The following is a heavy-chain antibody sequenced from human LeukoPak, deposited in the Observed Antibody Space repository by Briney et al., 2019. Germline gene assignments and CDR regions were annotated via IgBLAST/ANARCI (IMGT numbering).Heavy chain of an antibody. V-gene: IGHV4-39*01. CDR1: GGSISSSSYY. D-gene: IGHD3-10*01. J-gene: IGHJ5*02. CDR2: IYYSGST. CDR3: ARHGPSGSYEDWFDP. Sequence: PSETLSLTCTVSGGSISSSSYYWGWIRQPPGKGLEWIGSIYYSGSTYYNPSLKSRVTISVGTSKNQFSLKLSSVTAADTAVYYCARHGPSGSYEDWFDPWGQGTLVTVSS.